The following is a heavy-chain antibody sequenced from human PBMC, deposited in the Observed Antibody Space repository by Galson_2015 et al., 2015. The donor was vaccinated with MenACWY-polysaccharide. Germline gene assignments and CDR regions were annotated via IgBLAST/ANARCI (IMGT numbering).Heavy chain of an antibody. CDR3: ARQTPSAYCSGGSCYSGWFDP. D-gene: IGHD2-15*01. Sequence: SVKDSCKASGGTFSSYAISWGRQAPGQGLEWMGGIIPIFGTANYAQKFQGRVTITADESTSTAYMELSSLRSEDTAVYYCARQTPSAYCSGGSCYSGWFDPWGQGTLVTVSS. V-gene: IGHV1-69*13. CDR2: IIPIFGTA. CDR1: GGTFSSYA. J-gene: IGHJ5*02.